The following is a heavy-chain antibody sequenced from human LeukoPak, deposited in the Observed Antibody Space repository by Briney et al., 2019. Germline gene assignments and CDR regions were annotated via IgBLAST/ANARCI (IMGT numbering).Heavy chain of an antibody. J-gene: IGHJ6*04. CDR3: ARDRLEGYYYGMDV. V-gene: IGHV4-30-4*01. Sequence: SETLSLTCTVSGGSISSGDYYWSWIRQPPGTGLEWIGYIYYSGSTYYNPSLKSRVTISVGTSKNQFSLKLSSVTAADTAVYYCARDRLEGYYYGMDVWGKGTTVTVSS. D-gene: IGHD6-25*01. CDR1: GGSISSGDYY. CDR2: IYYSGST.